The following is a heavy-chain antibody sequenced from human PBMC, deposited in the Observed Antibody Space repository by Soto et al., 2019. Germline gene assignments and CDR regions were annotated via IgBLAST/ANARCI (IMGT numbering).Heavy chain of an antibody. J-gene: IGHJ6*02. V-gene: IGHV1-18*04. CDR1: GFTFTRYG. Sequence: ASMKVSCQASGFTFTRYGFTWVRKAPGQGLEWMGWISAYNGNKNYAQKPQGRVTMTTDTSTSTAYMELRSLSSDDRAVYYCARDQRAGSYYYYYGMDVWGQGPTVTVSS. CDR3: ARDQRAGSYYYYYGMDV. D-gene: IGHD3-10*01. CDR2: ISAYNGNK.